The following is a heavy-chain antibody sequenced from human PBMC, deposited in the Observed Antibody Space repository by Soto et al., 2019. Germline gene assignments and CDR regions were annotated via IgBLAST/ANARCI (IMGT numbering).Heavy chain of an antibody. D-gene: IGHD3-16*01. CDR1: GGSISSGGYY. Sequence: PSETLSLTCTVSGGSISSGGYYWSWIRQHPGKGLEWIGYIYYSGSTYYNPSLKSRVTISVDTSKNQFSLKLSSVTAADTAVYYCARGGGFGGAPADYWGQGTLVTVSS. V-gene: IGHV4-31*03. J-gene: IGHJ4*02. CDR3: ARGGGFGGAPADY. CDR2: IYYSGST.